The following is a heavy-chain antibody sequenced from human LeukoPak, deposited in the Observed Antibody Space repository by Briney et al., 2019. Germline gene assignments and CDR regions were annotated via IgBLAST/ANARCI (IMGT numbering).Heavy chain of an antibody. CDR1: GGTFSSYA. Sequence: VASVKVSCKASGGTFSSYAISWVRQAPGQGLEWMGGIIPIFGTANYAQKFQGRVTITADKSTSTAYMELSSLRSEDTAVYYCARASLLYDSSGYYPHFDYWGQGTLVTVSS. D-gene: IGHD3-22*01. CDR2: IIPIFGTA. J-gene: IGHJ4*02. CDR3: ARASLLYDSSGYYPHFDY. V-gene: IGHV1-69*06.